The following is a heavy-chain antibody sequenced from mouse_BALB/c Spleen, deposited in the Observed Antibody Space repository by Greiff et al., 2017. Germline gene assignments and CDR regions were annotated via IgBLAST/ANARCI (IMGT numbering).Heavy chain of an antibody. D-gene: IGHD2-4*01. CDR2: IDPYNGGT. CDR1: GYSFTDYN. J-gene: IGHJ1*01. CDR3: ARGDYDYDGGVSYWYFDV. V-gene: IGHV1S135*01. Sequence: VHVKQSGPELVKPGASVKVSCKASGYSFTDYNMYWVKQSHGKSLEWIGYIDPYNGGTSYNQKFKGKATLTVDKSSSTAFMHLNSLTSEDSAVYYCARGDYDYDGGVSYWYFDVWGAGTTVTVSS.